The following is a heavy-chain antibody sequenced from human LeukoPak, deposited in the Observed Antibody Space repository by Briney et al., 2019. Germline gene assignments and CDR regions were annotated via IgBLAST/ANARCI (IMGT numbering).Heavy chain of an antibody. Sequence: PGGSLRLSCAASGFTFSSYGMNWVRQAPGKGLEWVSAISGSGGNTYYADSVKGRFTISRDNSKNTLYLQMNSLRAEDTAVYYCARDLGNGDYWGQGTLVTVSS. CDR1: GFTFSSYG. CDR2: ISGSGGNT. J-gene: IGHJ4*02. V-gene: IGHV3-23*01. CDR3: ARDLGNGDY.